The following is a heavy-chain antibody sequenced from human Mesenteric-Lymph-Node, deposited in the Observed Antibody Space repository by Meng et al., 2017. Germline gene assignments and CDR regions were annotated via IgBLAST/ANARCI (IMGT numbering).Heavy chain of an antibody. J-gene: IGHJ5*02. CDR2: INTNTGNP. Sequence: QVEVVQSGSELKKPGASVKVSCKASGFTFTSQAMNWVRQAPGQGLEWLGRINTNTGNPGYAQGFTGRFVFSLDTSVSTAYLQITSLKAEDTAVYYCARDSRPPHPHPGWFDPWGQGTLVTVFS. CDR3: ARDSRPPHPHPGWFDP. V-gene: IGHV7-4-1*02. CDR1: GFTFTSQA. D-gene: IGHD1-14*01.